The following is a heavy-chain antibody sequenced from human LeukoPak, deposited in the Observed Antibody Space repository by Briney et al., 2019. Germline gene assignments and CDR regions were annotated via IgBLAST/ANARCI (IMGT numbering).Heavy chain of an antibody. V-gene: IGHV3-20*01. CDR3: ARDKVIRGSGSYWGMDV. CDR1: GFTFDDYG. Sequence: PGGSLRLSCAASGFTFDDYGMSWVRQAPGKGLEWVSGINWNGGSTGYADSVKGRFTISRDNAKNSLYLQMNSLRAEDTALYHCARDKVIRGSGSYWGMDVWGKGTTVTISS. CDR2: INWNGGST. J-gene: IGHJ6*03. D-gene: IGHD3-10*01.